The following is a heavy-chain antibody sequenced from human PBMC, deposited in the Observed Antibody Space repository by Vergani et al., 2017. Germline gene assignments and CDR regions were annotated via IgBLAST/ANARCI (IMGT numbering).Heavy chain of an antibody. J-gene: IGHJ4*02. CDR2: ISGSGGST. CDR3: AKDQAGQKYYDYVWGSYRFALTSPSDY. Sequence: EVQLLESGGGLVQPGGSLRLSCAASGFTFSSYAMSWVRQAPGKGLEWVSAISGSGGSTYYADSVKGRFTISRDNSKNTLYLLMNSLRAEDPAVYYCAKDQAGQKYYDYVWGSYRFALTSPSDYWGQGTLVTVSS. CDR1: GFTFSSYA. D-gene: IGHD3-16*02. V-gene: IGHV3-23*01.